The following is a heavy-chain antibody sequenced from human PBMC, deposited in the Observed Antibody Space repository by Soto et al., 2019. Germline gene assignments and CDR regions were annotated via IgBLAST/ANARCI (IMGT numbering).Heavy chain of an antibody. Sequence: PSETLSLTCVVSRGSISSSDYYGAWIRQPPGKGLEWIGSMFYSGNTYFNPSLKSRVTISVDTSKNQFTLKLSSVIAADTALYYCARHVRSTANVGWFDPWGRGTLVTVSS. CDR2: MFYSGNT. CDR3: ARHVRSTANVGWFDP. J-gene: IGHJ5*02. D-gene: IGHD3-10*02. CDR1: RGSISSSDYY. V-gene: IGHV4-39*01.